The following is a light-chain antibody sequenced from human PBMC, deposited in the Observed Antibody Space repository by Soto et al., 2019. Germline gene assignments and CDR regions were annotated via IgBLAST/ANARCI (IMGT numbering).Light chain of an antibody. CDR1: SSNIGAGYD. CDR3: QSYDRGLGRV. CDR2: GNN. V-gene: IGLV1-40*01. J-gene: IGLJ3*02. Sequence: QSVLTQPPSVSGAPGQGVTIACTGSSSNIGAGYDVYWYQHLPGRAPKLLIYGNNNRPSGVPDRFSGSKSGTSASLAITGLQAEDEADYYCQSYDRGLGRVFGEGIKLTVL.